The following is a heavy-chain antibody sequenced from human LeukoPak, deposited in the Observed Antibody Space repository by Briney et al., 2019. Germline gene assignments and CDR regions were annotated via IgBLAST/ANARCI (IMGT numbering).Heavy chain of an antibody. CDR1: GSTSSRNF. J-gene: IGHJ4*02. CDR2: IDQDGSEK. CDR3: ASGAGWESGY. Sequence: TGGSLRLSCAASGSTSSRNFMSWVRQTPEKGLEWVANIDQDGSEKNYVDSVKGRFTISRDNAKNSLFLQMNSLRAEDTAIYYYASGAGWESGYWGQGTLVTVSS. V-gene: IGHV3-7*01. D-gene: IGHD1-26*01.